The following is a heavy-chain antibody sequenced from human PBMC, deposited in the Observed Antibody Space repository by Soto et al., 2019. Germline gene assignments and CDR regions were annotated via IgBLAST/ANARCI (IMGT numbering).Heavy chain of an antibody. J-gene: IGHJ4*02. CDR2: INAGNGNT. CDR3: ARDRPDFPFDY. V-gene: IGHV1-3*01. D-gene: IGHD3-3*01. CDR1: GYTFTSYA. Sequence: ASVKVSCKASGYTFTSYAMHWVRQAPGQRLEWMGWINAGNGNTKYSQKFQGRVTISRDNAKNSLYLQMNSLRAEDTAVYYCARDRPDFPFDYWGQGTLVTVSS.